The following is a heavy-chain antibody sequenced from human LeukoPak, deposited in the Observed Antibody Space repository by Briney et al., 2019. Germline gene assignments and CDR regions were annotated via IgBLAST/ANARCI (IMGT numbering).Heavy chain of an antibody. CDR2: IYTTGKT. Sequence: SETLSLTCNVSLDSISSFYWSWIRQSAGAGLEWIGRIYTTGKTDYNPSLKSRVTVSVDTSRNQVSLKLRSVTAADTAVYYCARDVGASNFDYWGQGILVTVSS. CDR1: LDSISSFY. V-gene: IGHV4-4*07. J-gene: IGHJ4*02. D-gene: IGHD1-26*01. CDR3: ARDVGASNFDY.